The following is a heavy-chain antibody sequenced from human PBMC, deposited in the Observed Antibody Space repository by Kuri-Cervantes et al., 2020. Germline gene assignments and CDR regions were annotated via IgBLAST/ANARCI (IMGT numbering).Heavy chain of an antibody. V-gene: IGHV3-23*01. CDR1: GFTFSSYA. Sequence: GESLKISCAASGFTFSSYAMSWVRQAPGKGLEWVSAISGSGGSTYYADSVKGRFTISRDNSKNTLYLQMNSLRAEDTAVYYCAREGRGSSWSGGEYYYYYMDVWGKGTTVTVSS. J-gene: IGHJ6*03. CDR2: ISGSGGST. CDR3: AREGRGSSWSGGEYYYYYMDV. D-gene: IGHD6-13*01.